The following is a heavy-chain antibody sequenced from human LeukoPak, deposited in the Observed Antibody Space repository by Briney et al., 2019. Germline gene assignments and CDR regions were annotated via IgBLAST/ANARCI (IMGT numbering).Heavy chain of an antibody. J-gene: IGHJ4*02. D-gene: IGHD3-9*01. CDR1: GFTFSDYE. V-gene: IGHV3-48*03. Sequence: GGSLGLSCAASGFTFSDYEMNWVRQAPGKGLEWVAYISSSGDSKFYGDSVKGRFTISRDNAKNSLYLQMNSLRDEDTAVYYCARGKDILTGSPGYWGQGTLVTVSS. CDR3: ARGKDILTGSPGY. CDR2: ISSSGDSK.